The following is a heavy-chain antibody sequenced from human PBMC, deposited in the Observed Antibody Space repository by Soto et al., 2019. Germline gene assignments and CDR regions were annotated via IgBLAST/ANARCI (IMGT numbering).Heavy chain of an antibody. V-gene: IGHV3-15*01. D-gene: IGHD2-15*01. Sequence: GGSLRLSCAASGFTFSNAWMSWARQAPGKGLEWVGRIKSKNDGGTIDYAAPVKGRFSISRDDSKNTLYLEMNSLKTEDTAVYYFIFTLGYCSGASCSVFRSVDYWGQGTRVTVS. CDR3: IFTLGYCSGASCSVFRSVDY. CDR2: IKSKNDGGTI. J-gene: IGHJ4*02. CDR1: GFTFSNAW.